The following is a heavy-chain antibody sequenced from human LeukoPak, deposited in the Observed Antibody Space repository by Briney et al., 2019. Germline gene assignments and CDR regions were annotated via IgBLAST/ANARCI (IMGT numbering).Heavy chain of an antibody. J-gene: IGHJ6*02. Sequence: PGGSLRLSCAASGFTFNSYWMNWVRQAPGKGLEWVANIKQDGSEKYYVDSVKGRFTISRDNAKNSLYLQMSNLRAEDTAVYFCARGGGLDVWGQGATVTVSS. CDR3: ARGGGLDV. D-gene: IGHD3-16*01. CDR1: GFTFNSYW. CDR2: IKQDGSEK. V-gene: IGHV3-7*03.